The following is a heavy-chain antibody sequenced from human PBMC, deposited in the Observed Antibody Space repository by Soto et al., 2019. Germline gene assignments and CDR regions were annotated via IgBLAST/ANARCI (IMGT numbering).Heavy chain of an antibody. V-gene: IGHV1-69*06. J-gene: IGHJ5*02. CDR3: AREVRLLLYGINWFDP. CDR2: IIPIFGTA. D-gene: IGHD3-22*01. CDR1: GGTFSSYA. Sequence: ASVKVSCKASGGTFSSYAISWVRQAPGQGLEWMGGIIPIFGTANYAQKFQGRVTITADKSTSTAYMELSSLRSEDTAVYYCAREVRLLLYGINWFDPWGQGTLVTVSS.